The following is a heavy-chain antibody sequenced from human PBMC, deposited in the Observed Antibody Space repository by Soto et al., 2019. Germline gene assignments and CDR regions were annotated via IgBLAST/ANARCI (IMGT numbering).Heavy chain of an antibody. Sequence: QVQLQESGPGLVKPSETLSLTCTVSGGSISSYYWSWIRQPPGKGLEWIGYIYYSGSTNYNPSLKSRVNISVDTSKNQFSLKLSSVTAADTAVYYCARVGYYDSSGYYSDYYYGMDVWGQGTTVTVSS. J-gene: IGHJ6*02. CDR1: GGSISSYY. CDR2: IYYSGST. D-gene: IGHD3-22*01. CDR3: ARVGYYDSSGYYSDYYYGMDV. V-gene: IGHV4-59*01.